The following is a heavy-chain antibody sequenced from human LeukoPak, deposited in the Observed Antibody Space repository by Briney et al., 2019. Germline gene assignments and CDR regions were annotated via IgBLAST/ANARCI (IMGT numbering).Heavy chain of an antibody. CDR3: ATFDSSGYGDY. CDR2: ISGSGGRT. CDR1: GFTFSSYA. J-gene: IGHJ4*02. V-gene: IGHV3-23*01. Sequence: GSLRLSCAASGFTFSSYAMSWVRQAPGKGLEWVSTISGSGGRTYYADSVKGRFTISRDNSKNTLYLQMNSLRAEDTAVYYCATFDSSGYGDYWGQGTLVTVSS. D-gene: IGHD3-22*01.